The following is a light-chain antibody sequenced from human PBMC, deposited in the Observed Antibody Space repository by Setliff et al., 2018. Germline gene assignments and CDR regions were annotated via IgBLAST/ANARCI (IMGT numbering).Light chain of an antibody. CDR2: EDT. V-gene: IGLV2-23*02. Sequence: SALTQPASVSGSLGQSITISCTGSGSDIGNYNFVSWYQQHPGKAPKLIIYEDTKRPSGVSSRFSGSKSGNTASLTISGLQAEDEAGYYSCSSGRSGTLGYGFGTGTNVTVL. CDR3: CSSGRSGTLGYG. CDR1: GSDIGNYNF. J-gene: IGLJ1*01.